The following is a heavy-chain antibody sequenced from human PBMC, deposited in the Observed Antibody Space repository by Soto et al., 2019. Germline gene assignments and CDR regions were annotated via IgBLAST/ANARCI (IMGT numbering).Heavy chain of an antibody. CDR3: ARGRRAAANDYYYYGMDV. D-gene: IGHD6-13*01. CDR2: TSAYNGNT. Sequence: QVQLVQSGAEVKKPGASVKVSCKASGYTFTSYGISWVRQAPGQGLEWMGWTSAYNGNTNYPQKLQGTVTMTTDTATSTAYMERRSLRSDDTAVYYCARGRRAAANDYYYYGMDVWGQGTTVTVSS. CDR1: GYTFTSYG. V-gene: IGHV1-18*01. J-gene: IGHJ6*02.